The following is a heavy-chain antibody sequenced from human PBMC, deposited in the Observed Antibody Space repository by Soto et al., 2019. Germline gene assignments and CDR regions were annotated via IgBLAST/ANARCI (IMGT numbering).Heavy chain of an antibody. CDR1: GYSISSGYY. Sequence: SETLSLTCAASGYSISSGYYWGWIRQPPGKGLEWIGSIYHSGSTYYNPSLKSRVTISVDTSKNQFSLKLSSVTAADTAVYYCARRGSSTPFDPWGQGTLVTVSS. CDR3: ARRGSSTPFDP. V-gene: IGHV4-38-2*01. D-gene: IGHD3-10*01. J-gene: IGHJ5*02. CDR2: IYHSGST.